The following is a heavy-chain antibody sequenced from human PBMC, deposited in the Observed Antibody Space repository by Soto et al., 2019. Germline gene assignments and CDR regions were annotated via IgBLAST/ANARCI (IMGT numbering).Heavy chain of an antibody. V-gene: IGHV4-59*01. Sequence: SETLSLTCTVSGDSISTFYWSWIRQPPGKGLEWIGYTYYTGSTNYNPSLKSRVTMSVDTSKKQFSLKLTSVNAADTAVYYCARQRGNYFDYWGQGSLVTVSS. CDR3: ARQRGNYFDY. D-gene: IGHD3-10*01. J-gene: IGHJ4*02. CDR1: GDSISTFY. CDR2: TYYTGST.